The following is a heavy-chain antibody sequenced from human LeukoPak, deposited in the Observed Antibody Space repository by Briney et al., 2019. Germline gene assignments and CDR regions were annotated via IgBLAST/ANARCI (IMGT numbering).Heavy chain of an antibody. D-gene: IGHD3-10*01. CDR1: RFTFSSYA. CDR3: AKYRGFGDSYDS. Sequence: GGSLRLSCAASRFTFSSYAMSWVRQAPGMRLEWVSTIGGSGGGIYYADSVKGRFTISRDNSQSTLYLRMDSLRAEDTAVYYCAKYRGFGDSYDSWGQGTLVTVSS. J-gene: IGHJ4*02. V-gene: IGHV3-23*01. CDR2: IGGSGGGI.